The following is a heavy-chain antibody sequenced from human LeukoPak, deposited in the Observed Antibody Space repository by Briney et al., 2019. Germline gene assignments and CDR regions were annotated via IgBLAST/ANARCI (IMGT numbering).Heavy chain of an antibody. Sequence: ASVKVSCKASGYTFTGYYMHWGRQAPGQGLGWMGWINPNSGGTNYAQKFQGRVTMTRDPSISTAYMELSRLRSDDTAVYYCAREPDNWNDDYWGQGTLVTVSS. V-gene: IGHV1-2*02. CDR2: INPNSGGT. CDR1: GYTFTGYY. D-gene: IGHD1-1*01. CDR3: AREPDNWNDDY. J-gene: IGHJ4*02.